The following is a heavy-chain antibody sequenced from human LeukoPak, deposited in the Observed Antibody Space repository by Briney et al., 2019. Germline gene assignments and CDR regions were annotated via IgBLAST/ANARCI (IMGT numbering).Heavy chain of an antibody. V-gene: IGHV4-38-2*02. Sequence: SETLSLTCTVSGYSISSGYYWGWIRQPPGEELEWIGAISNSGKTYYKSSLQSRVTISMDTLKNDFSLRLTSATVADTAFYYCARAPGSGWSDWSQGTLVTVSS. CDR1: GYSISSGYY. J-gene: IGHJ4*02. CDR3: ARAPGSGWSD. CDR2: ISNSGKT. D-gene: IGHD6-19*01.